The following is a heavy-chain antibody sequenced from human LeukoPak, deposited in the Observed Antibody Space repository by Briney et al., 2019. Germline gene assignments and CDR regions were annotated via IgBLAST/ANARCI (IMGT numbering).Heavy chain of an antibody. CDR1: GGTFSSYA. V-gene: IGHV1-69*13. CDR2: IIPIFGTA. CDR3: ARGNSSGWYLSYYYYYYMDV. Sequence: SVKVSCKASGGTFSSYAISWVRQAPGQGLEWMGGIIPIFGTANYAQKFQGRVTITADESTSTAYMELSSLRSEDTAVYYCARGNSSGWYLSYYYYYYMDVWGKGTTVTISS. D-gene: IGHD6-19*01. J-gene: IGHJ6*03.